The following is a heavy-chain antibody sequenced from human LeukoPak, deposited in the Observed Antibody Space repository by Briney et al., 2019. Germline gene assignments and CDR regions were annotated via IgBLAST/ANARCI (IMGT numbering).Heavy chain of an antibody. J-gene: IGHJ5*02. V-gene: IGHV1-8*01. CDR3: ARGSCSSTSCYWFDP. D-gene: IGHD2-2*01. CDR1: GYTFTSYD. CDR2: MNPNSGNT. Sequence: ASVKVSCKASGYTFTSYDINWVRQATGQGLEWMGWMNPNSGNTGYAQKFQGRVTMTRNTSISTAYMELSSLRSEDTVVYYCARGSCSSTSCYWFDPWGQGTLVTVSS.